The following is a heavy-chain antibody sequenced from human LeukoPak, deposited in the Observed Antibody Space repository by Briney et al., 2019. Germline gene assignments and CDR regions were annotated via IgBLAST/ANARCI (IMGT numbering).Heavy chain of an antibody. V-gene: IGHV4-39*01. CDR3: ARVFEMATIRKLYYFDH. Sequence: PSETLSLTCRVSGGSIGRSSYFWGWIRQPPGKGPERIGSIYYSGSAYYNPSLRRRVTISVDTSKNQFSLKFSSVTAADTAIYYCARVFEMATIRKLYYFDHWGQGTLVTVSS. CDR2: IYYSGSA. J-gene: IGHJ4*02. D-gene: IGHD5-24*01. CDR1: GGSIGRSSYF.